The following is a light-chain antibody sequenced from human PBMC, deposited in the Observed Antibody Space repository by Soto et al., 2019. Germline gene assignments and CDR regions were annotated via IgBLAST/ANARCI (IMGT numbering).Light chain of an antibody. CDR1: QGGTSY. Sequence: EFVLTQSPATLSLSPGERATLSCRASQGGTSYLAWYQQKPGQAPRLLIYDASNRAPGIPARFSGSGPGTDFTLTISSLEPEDFAVYYCQQRNNWQITFGQGTRLEIK. CDR3: QQRNNWQIT. CDR2: DAS. J-gene: IGKJ5*01. V-gene: IGKV3D-11*01.